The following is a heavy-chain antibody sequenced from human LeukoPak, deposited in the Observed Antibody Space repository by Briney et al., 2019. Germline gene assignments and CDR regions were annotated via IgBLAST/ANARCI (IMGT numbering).Heavy chain of an antibody. J-gene: IGHJ4*02. Sequence: GGSLRLSCAASGFTFSNYAMTWVRQAPGKGLEWVSVVSGSGGSTYYADSVKGRFTISRDNSKNTLYLQMNSLRAEDTALYYCARDLGYCSGRACYSVFDYWGQGTLVTVAS. CDR3: ARDLGYCSGRACYSVFDY. V-gene: IGHV3-23*01. CDR1: GFTFSNYA. CDR2: VSGSGGST. D-gene: IGHD2-15*01.